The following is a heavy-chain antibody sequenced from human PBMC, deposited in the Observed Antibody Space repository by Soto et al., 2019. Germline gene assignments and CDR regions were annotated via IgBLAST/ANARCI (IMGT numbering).Heavy chain of an antibody. CDR1: GYSFTKYW. V-gene: IGHV5-51*01. CDR2: IYPGDSDT. D-gene: IGHD1-26*01. CDR3: ARTYSGTYPPLYYFDL. Sequence: PGESLKISCKGSGYSFTKYWIGWVRQMPGKGLEWMGIIYPGDSDTRYSPSFQGQVTISADRSINTAYLHWSSLKASDTAIFYCARTYSGTYPPLYYFDLWGQGSLVTVSS. J-gene: IGHJ4*02.